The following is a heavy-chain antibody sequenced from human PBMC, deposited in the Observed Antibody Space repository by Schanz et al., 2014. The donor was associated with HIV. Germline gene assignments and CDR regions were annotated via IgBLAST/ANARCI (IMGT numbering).Heavy chain of an antibody. J-gene: IGHJ6*02. CDR3: WKLVVRDDSRYRGKGNYYYYYGMDV. D-gene: IGHD3-10*01. CDR2: ISYDGSNK. V-gene: IGHV3-30*03. CDR1: GFAFSNYA. Sequence: VQLLESGGGLVQPGGSLRLSCAASGFAFSNYAMSWVRQAPGKGLEWVAVISYDGSNKKYADSVKGRFTISRDNSKNTLYLQMKSLRPEDTAVYYVWKLVVRDDSRYRGKGNYYYYYGMDVWGQGTTVTVSS.